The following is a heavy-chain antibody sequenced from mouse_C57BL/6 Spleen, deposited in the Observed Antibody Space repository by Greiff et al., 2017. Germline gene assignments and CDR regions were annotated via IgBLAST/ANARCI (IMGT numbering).Heavy chain of an antibody. D-gene: IGHD2-4*01. CDR1: GFNIKDYY. Sequence: EVKLMESGAELVKPGASVKLSCTASGFNIKDYYMHWVKQRTEQGLEWIGRIDPEDGETKYDPKFQGKATITADTSSNTAYLQLSSLTSEDTAVYYCASSHYDYDWFAYWGQGTLVTVSA. J-gene: IGHJ3*01. CDR3: ASSHYDYDWFAY. V-gene: IGHV14-2*01. CDR2: IDPEDGET.